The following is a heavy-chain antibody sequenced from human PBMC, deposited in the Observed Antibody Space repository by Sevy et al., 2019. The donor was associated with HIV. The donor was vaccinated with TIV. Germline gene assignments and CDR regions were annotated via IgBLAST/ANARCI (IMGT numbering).Heavy chain of an antibody. CDR1: GFTFNIYS. CDR2: ISGSSSYI. V-gene: IGHV3-21*01. D-gene: IGHD2-21*02. Sequence: GGSLRLSCAASGFTFNIYSMNWVRQAPGKGLEWVSSISGSSSYIFDADSVKGRFTISRDNAKNSLYLQMNSLRAEDTAVYYCARGRGDPRADCFDYRGQGTLVTVSS. CDR3: ARGRGDPRADCFDY. J-gene: IGHJ4*02.